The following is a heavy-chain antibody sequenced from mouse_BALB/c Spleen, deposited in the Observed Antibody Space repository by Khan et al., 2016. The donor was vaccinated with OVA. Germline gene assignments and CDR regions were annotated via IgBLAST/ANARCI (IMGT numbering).Heavy chain of an antibody. CDR1: GYTFTTYW. CDR3: ERDRIDY. V-gene: IGHV1-7*01. J-gene: IGHJ2*01. Sequence: QVQLKESGPELAKPGASVKMSCKASGYTFTTYWMHWVKQRPGQGLEWIGYINPSSGYTDYNEKFKDKATLSADKSSSTAYMQLSSLTSEDSAVYYCERDRIDYWGQGTTLTGSS. CDR2: INPSSGYT.